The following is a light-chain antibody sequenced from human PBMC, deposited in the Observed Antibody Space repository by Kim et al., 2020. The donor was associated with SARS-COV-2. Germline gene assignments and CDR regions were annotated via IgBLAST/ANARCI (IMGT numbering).Light chain of an antibody. J-gene: IGLJ2*01. CDR3: QAWDSSTVV. V-gene: IGLV3-1*01. Sequence: SYELTQPPSVSVSPGQTASITCSGDKLGDKYACWYQQKPGQSPVLVIYQDSMRPSGIPERFSGSNSGNTATLTISGTQAMDEADYYCQAWDSSTVVFGGGTQLT. CDR2: QDS. CDR1: KLGDKY.